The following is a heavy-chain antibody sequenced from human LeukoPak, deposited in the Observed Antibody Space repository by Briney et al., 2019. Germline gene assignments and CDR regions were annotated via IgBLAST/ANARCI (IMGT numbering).Heavy chain of an antibody. CDR1: GGSISSYY. CDR2: IYYSGST. V-gene: IGHV4-59*08. D-gene: IGHD3-22*01. J-gene: IGHJ6*02. CDR3: ARHGYYYDSSGYYWPYYYYGMDV. Sequence: SETLSLTCTVSGGSISSYYWSWIRQPPGKGLEWIGYIYYSGSTTYNPSLKSRITISVDTSKNQFPLKLSSVTAADTAVYYCARHGYYYDSSGYYWPYYYYGMDVWGQGTTVTVSS.